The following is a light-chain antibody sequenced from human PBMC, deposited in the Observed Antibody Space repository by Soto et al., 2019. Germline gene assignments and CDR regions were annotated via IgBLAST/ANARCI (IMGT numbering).Light chain of an antibody. CDR1: SSNIGAGYD. V-gene: IGLV1-40*01. J-gene: IGLJ2*01. Sequence: QSVLTQPPSVSGAPGQRVTISCTGNSSNIGAGYDVHWYQHLPGTAPKVLIYGNSNRPSGVPDRFSGSKSGTSASLAITGLQAEDEADYYCQSYDSSLSAVVFGGGTKLTVL. CDR2: GNS. CDR3: QSYDSSLSAVV.